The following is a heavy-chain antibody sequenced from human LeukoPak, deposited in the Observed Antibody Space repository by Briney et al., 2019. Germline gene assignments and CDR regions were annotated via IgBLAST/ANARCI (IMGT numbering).Heavy chain of an antibody. J-gene: IGHJ4*02. CDR3: AKISRVTIFGGHFDY. V-gene: IGHV3-23*01. CDR1: GFTFSSYA. CDR2: ISDSGGST. Sequence: GGSLRLSCAASGFTFSSYAMSWVRQAPGKGLEWVSAISDSGGSTYYTDSVKGRFTISRDNSKNTLYLQMNSLRAEDTAVYYCAKISRVTIFGGHFDYWGQGTLVTVSS. D-gene: IGHD3-3*01.